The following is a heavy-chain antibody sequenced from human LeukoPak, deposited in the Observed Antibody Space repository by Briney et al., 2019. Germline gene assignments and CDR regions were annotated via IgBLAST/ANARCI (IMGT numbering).Heavy chain of an antibody. J-gene: IGHJ3*01. CDR3: ARDGGRNYPDAFDL. Sequence: GGSLRLSCAASGFTVSSNYMSRVRQAPGKGLEWVSVFYSGGSTYYADSVKGRFTISRDNSKNTLYLQMNSLRVEDTAVYYCARDGGRNYPDAFDLWGQGTMVTVSS. CDR2: FYSGGST. V-gene: IGHV3-53*01. CDR1: GFTVSSNY. D-gene: IGHD1-7*01.